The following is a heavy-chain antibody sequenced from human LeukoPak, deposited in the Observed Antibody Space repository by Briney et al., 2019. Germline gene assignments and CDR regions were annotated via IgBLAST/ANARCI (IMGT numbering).Heavy chain of an antibody. CDR3: AREINSVSSAYDY. V-gene: IGHV3-23*01. J-gene: IGHJ4*02. Sequence: GGSLRLSCAASGFTFSNYAMTWVRQAPGKGLEWLSTISASGGTTSFADSVKGRFTISRDNSKNTLYLQMNSLRAEDTAVYYCAREINSVSSAYDYWGQGTLVTVSS. CDR1: GFTFSNYA. D-gene: IGHD6-19*01. CDR2: ISASGGTT.